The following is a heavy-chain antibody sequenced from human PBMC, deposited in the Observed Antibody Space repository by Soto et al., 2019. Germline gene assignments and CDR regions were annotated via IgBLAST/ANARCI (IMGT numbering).Heavy chain of an antibody. D-gene: IGHD3-10*01. V-gene: IGHV1-2*02. CDR2: IHLNSGGT. Sequence: GASVKVSCKASGYTFTGYYVHWVRQAPGHGLEWLGWIHLNSGGTNYAQSFQGRVTMTRDMSVSTVYMEMTGLSSDDTATYYCTRAYGAETFDFWGQGTRVTVSS. CDR3: TRAYGAETFDF. J-gene: IGHJ5*01. CDR1: GYTFTGYY.